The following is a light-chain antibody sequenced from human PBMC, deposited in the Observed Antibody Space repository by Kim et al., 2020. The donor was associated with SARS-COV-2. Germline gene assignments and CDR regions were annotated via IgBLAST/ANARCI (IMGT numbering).Light chain of an antibody. Sequence: GQRVTISCSGSRSNIGGHSVNWYQQLPATAPKLLIYSNNQRPSGVPDRFSGSKSGTSASLAISGIQSEDEADYYCAAWDDSLNGVVFGGGTQLTVL. V-gene: IGLV1-44*01. CDR3: AAWDDSLNGVV. CDR2: SNN. CDR1: RSNIGGHS. J-gene: IGLJ2*01.